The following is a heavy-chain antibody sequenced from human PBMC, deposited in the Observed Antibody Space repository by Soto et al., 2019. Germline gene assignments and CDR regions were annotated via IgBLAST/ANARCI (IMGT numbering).Heavy chain of an antibody. D-gene: IGHD2-2*01. Sequence: GGSLRLSCAASGFTFSSSWMSWVRQGPGKGPEWVANIKQDGSEIYYVDSVKGRFTISRDNAKSSLYLQMTSLRAEDTAVYHCAKSLSAIPGDSWGQGTLVTVSS. CDR1: GFTFSSSW. J-gene: IGHJ4*02. CDR3: AKSLSAIPGDS. CDR2: IKQDGSEI. V-gene: IGHV3-7*05.